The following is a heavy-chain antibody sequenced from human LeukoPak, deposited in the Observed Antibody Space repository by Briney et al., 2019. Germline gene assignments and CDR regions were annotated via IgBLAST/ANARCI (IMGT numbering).Heavy chain of an antibody. J-gene: IGHJ4*02. CDR2: IRYDGSNK. CDR3: AKDQRRYGDYGVFDY. V-gene: IGHV3-30*02. Sequence: GGSLRLSCAASGFTFSSYGMHWVRQAPGKGLESVAFIRYDGSNKYYADSVKGRFTISRDNSKNTLYLQMNSLRAEDTAVYYCAKDQRRYGDYGVFDYWGQGTLVTVSS. CDR1: GFTFSSYG. D-gene: IGHD4-17*01.